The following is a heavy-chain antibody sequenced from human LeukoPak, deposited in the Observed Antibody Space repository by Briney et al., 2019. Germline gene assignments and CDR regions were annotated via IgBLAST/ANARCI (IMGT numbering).Heavy chain of an antibody. CDR3: AATWYYDVMRGFWLPS. CDR1: AGFITCYY. CDR2: AYYSGRT. Sequence: AVTVSLTCSVSAGFITCYYWSWLPQAPGKGLKWIGYAYYSGRTEYNPSLKSLVSISVVTSKRQFSLNLRSVTAGDTAVYYCAATWYYDVMRGFWLPSWGQGVQVTVSS. J-gene: IGHJ5*02. V-gene: IGHV4-59*01. D-gene: IGHD3-3*01.